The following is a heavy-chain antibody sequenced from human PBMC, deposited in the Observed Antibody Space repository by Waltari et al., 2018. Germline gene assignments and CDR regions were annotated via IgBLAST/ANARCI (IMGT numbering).Heavy chain of an antibody. CDR3: AGVVSSGYYYGFRYYYYYMDV. J-gene: IGHJ6*03. V-gene: IGHV4-34*01. CDR2: INHSGST. Sequence: QVQLQQWGAGLLKPSETLSLTCAVYGGSFSGYYWSWIRQPPGKGLEWIGEINHSGSTNYNPSLKSRVTRSVDTSKNQFSLKLSSVTAADTAVYYCAGVVSSGYYYGFRYYYYYMDVWGKGTTVTISS. D-gene: IGHD3-22*01. CDR1: GGSFSGYY.